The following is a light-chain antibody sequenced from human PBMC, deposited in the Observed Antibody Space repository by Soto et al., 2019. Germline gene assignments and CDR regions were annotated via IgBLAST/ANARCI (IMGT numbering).Light chain of an antibody. V-gene: IGKV3-20*01. CDR2: DAS. Sequence: EVVLTQSPATLSLSPWERVTLXRRASQSVTSYLAWYQQKPGQAPRLLIYDASNRATGIPARFSGSGSGTDFTLTISRLEPEDFAVYYCQQYGNSPITFGQGTRLEIK. CDR1: QSVTSY. CDR3: QQYGNSPIT. J-gene: IGKJ5*01.